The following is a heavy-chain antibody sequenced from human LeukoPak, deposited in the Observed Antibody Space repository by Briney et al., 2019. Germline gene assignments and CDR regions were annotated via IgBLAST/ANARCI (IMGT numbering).Heavy chain of an antibody. J-gene: IGHJ6*03. V-gene: IGHV3-11*04. Sequence: GGSLRLSCAASGFTFSDYYMSWIRQAPGKGLEWVSYISSSDSTIYYADSVRGRFTISRDNAKNSLYLQMNSLRAEDTALYYCARVFGYTYGYYYYYYMDVWGKGTTVTVPS. D-gene: IGHD5-18*01. CDR1: GFTFSDYY. CDR3: ARVFGYTYGYYYYYYMDV. CDR2: ISSSDSTI.